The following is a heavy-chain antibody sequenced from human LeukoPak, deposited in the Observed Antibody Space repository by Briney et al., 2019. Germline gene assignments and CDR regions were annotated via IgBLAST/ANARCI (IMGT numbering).Heavy chain of an antibody. CDR1: GFTFSSYW. D-gene: IGHD3-10*01. CDR3: ARDMRRVAGSSGYYYYYYMDV. CDR2: IKQDGSEK. J-gene: IGHJ6*03. Sequence: GGSLRLSCAASGFTFSSYWMSWVRQDPGKGLEWVANIKQDGSEKYYVDAVKGRFTISRDNAKNSLYLQMNSLRAEDTAVYYCARDMRRVAGSSGYYYYYYMDVWGKGTTVTVSS. V-gene: IGHV3-7*01.